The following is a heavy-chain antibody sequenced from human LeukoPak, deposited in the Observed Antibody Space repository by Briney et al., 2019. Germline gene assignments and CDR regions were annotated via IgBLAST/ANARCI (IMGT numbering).Heavy chain of an antibody. J-gene: IGHJ4*02. V-gene: IGHV3-21*01. CDR1: GFTFSSYS. D-gene: IGHD5-18*01. CDR2: ISSSSSYI. Sequence: GGSLRLSCAASGFTFSSYSMNWVRQAPGKGLEWVSSISSSSSYICYADSVKGRFTISRDNAKNSLYLQMNSLRAEDTAVYYCARGQLWLLMDYWGQGTLVTVSS. CDR3: ARGQLWLLMDY.